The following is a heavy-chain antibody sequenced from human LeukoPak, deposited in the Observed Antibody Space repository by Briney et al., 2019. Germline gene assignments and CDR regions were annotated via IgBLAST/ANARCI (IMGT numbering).Heavy chain of an antibody. CDR3: ARGPGYSSGRYGPERRYYYYMDV. D-gene: IGHD6-19*01. J-gene: IGHJ6*03. Sequence: SETLSLTCAVYGGSFTGYYWNWIRQSPGKGLEWLGEVNHLGTTNYNPSLKSRDIISVYTSKNQFSLKLSPVTAADTAVYYCARGPGYSSGRYGPERRYYYYMDVWGKGTTVTVSS. V-gene: IGHV4-34*01. CDR2: VNHLGTT. CDR1: GGSFTGYY.